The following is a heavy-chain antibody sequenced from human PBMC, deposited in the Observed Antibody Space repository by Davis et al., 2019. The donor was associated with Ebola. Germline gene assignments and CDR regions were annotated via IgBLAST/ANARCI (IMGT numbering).Heavy chain of an antibody. CDR1: AGSISSYY. V-gene: IGHV4-59*08. D-gene: IGHD4-17*01. J-gene: IGHJ4*02. CDR2: IYYSGST. Sequence: MPSETLSLTCTVPAGSISSYYWSWIRQPPGKGLEWIGYIYYSGSTNYNPSLTGPVTISVDTSKNQFSLNLSSVTAADTAVYYCAGMHDYGDSGLDYWGQGTLVTVSS. CDR3: AGMHDYGDSGLDY.